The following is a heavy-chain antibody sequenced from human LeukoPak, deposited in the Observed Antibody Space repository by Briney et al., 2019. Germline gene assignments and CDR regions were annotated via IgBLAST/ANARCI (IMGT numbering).Heavy chain of an antibody. CDR2: INHSGST. D-gene: IGHD2/OR15-2a*01. Sequence: SETLSLTRAVYGGSFSGYYWSWIRQPAGKGLEWIGEINHSGSTNYNPSLKSRVTISVDTSKNQFSLKLSSVTAADTAVYYCARSGTLYRYTPGFDPWGQGTLVTVSS. J-gene: IGHJ5*02. CDR3: ARSGTLYRYTPGFDP. V-gene: IGHV4-34*01. CDR1: GGSFSGYY.